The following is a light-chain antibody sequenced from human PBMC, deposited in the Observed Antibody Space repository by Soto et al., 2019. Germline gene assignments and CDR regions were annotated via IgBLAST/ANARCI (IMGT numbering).Light chain of an antibody. Sequence: EIVLTQSPGTLSLSPGERATLSCRASQSVRSSYLAWYQQKPGQAPRLLIYGASIRATGIPDRFGGSGSGTDFTLTISRLEPEDFAVYYCHQYGDSPLFCHGTKVDIK. J-gene: IGKJ3*01. CDR3: HQYGDSPL. CDR2: GAS. CDR1: QSVRSSY. V-gene: IGKV3-20*01.